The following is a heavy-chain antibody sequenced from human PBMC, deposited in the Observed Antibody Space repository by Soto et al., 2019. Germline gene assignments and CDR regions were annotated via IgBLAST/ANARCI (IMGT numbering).Heavy chain of an antibody. CDR3: ARARGLITTVTTRPYDAFDI. Sequence: SVKVSCTACADAFTGYNMHWVRQAPGQGLEWMGWINPNSGGTNYAQKFQGWVTMTRDTSISTAYMELSRLRSDDTAVYYCARARGLITTVTTRPYDAFDIWAQGTMVTVSS. CDR1: ADAFTGYN. CDR2: INPNSGGT. D-gene: IGHD4-4*01. J-gene: IGHJ3*02. V-gene: IGHV1-2*04.